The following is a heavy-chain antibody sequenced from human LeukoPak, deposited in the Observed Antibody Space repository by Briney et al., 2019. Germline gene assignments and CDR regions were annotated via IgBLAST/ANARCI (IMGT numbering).Heavy chain of an antibody. CDR2: ISNSDAKT. D-gene: IGHD1-1*01. CDR1: GFTFSSYF. Sequence: PGGSLRLSCAASGFTFSSYFMTWVRQTPGKGLEWVSTISNSDAKTYYADSVKGRFTISRDNSKNTLYLQMNSLTAEDTAIFYCAKATGTLTNWGQGILVTVSS. CDR3: AKATGTLTN. V-gene: IGHV3-23*01. J-gene: IGHJ4*02.